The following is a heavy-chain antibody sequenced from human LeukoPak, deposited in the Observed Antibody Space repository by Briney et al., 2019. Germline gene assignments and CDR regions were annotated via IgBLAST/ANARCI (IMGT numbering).Heavy chain of an antibody. CDR3: ARVSFTYGPLDS. CDR1: RGSISSGGHY. V-gene: IGHV4-31*03. J-gene: IGHJ4*02. CDR2: TYFTGST. Sequence: SETLSLTCNVSRGSISSGGHYWSWIRQRPGKGLEWMGYTYFTGSTYYNPSLQSRLIISADTSMTQFSLRPRSVTAADTAVYYCARVSFTYGPLDSWGPGILVTVSS. D-gene: IGHD4-17*01.